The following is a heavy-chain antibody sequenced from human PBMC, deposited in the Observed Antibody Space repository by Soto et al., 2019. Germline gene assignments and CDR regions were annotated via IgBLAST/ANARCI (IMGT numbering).Heavy chain of an antibody. CDR3: SRGVARGVAWGNWFDP. CDR2: INPNSGGT. D-gene: IGHD3-10*01. J-gene: IGHJ5*02. CDR1: GYTFTGYY. V-gene: IGHV1-2*04. Sequence: QVQLVQSGAEVKKPGASVKVSCKASGYTFTGYYMHWVRQAPGQGLEWMGWINPNSGGTNYVQKFQGWVSMTKDTSVSTANMELRRLRSDGSAVYYCSRGVARGVAWGNWFDPWGQGTLVTVSS.